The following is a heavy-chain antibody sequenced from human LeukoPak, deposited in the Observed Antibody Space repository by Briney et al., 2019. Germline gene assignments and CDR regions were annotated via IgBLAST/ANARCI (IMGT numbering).Heavy chain of an antibody. CDR2: IYYSGST. Sequence: SETLSLTCTVSGGSINNNNYYWGWIRQPPGKGLEWFGYIYYSGSTNYNPSLKSRVTISVDTSKNQFSLKLSSVTAADTAVYYCARWQYDSSGYRKIDCWGQGTLVTVSS. V-gene: IGHV4-61*05. D-gene: IGHD3-22*01. J-gene: IGHJ4*02. CDR1: GGSINNNNYY. CDR3: ARWQYDSSGYRKIDC.